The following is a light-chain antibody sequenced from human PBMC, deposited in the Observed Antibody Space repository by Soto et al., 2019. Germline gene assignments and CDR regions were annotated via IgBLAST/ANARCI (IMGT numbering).Light chain of an antibody. CDR2: EVS. Sequence: QSVLTQPASVSGSPGQSITISCTGTSSDVGGYNYVSWYQQHPGKAPKLMIFEVSNRPSAVSNRFSGSKSGNTASLTISGLQTEDEADYYCTSYTSSFTHLFGTGTKVTVL. V-gene: IGLV2-14*01. CDR1: SSDVGGYNY. CDR3: TSYTSSFTHL. J-gene: IGLJ1*01.